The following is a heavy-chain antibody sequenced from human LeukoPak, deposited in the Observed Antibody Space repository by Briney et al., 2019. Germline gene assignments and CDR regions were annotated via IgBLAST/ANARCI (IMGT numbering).Heavy chain of an antibody. V-gene: IGHV1-18*01. Sequence: GASVKVSCKASGYTFTSYGISWVRQAPGQGLEWMGWISAYNGNTNYAQKLQGRVTMTRNTSISTAYMELSSLRSEDTAVYYCARYYGSGSYYFGYWGQGTLVTVSS. CDR3: ARYYGSGSYYFGY. CDR2: ISAYNGNT. J-gene: IGHJ4*02. D-gene: IGHD3-10*01. CDR1: GYTFTSYG.